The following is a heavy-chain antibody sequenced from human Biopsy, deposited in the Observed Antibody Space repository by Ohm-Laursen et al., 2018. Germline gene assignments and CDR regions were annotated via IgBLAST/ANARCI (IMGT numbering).Heavy chain of an antibody. V-gene: IGHV4-59*11. CDR1: GGSFTGHY. J-gene: IGHJ4*02. CDR2: ISYTGYT. CDR3: ARGSNDFGGLYFPR. Sequence: SDTLSLTCTVSGGSFTGHYWSWIRQPPGKGLEWIGHISYTGYTSYNASLKSRVTISVDTSRNHFPLRLSSLTAADTAVYYCARGSNDFGGLYFPRWGQGTLLTVSS. D-gene: IGHD4-23*01.